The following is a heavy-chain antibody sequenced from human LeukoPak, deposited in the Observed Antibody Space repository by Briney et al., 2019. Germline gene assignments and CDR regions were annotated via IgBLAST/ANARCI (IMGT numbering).Heavy chain of an antibody. CDR2: ISGCGGST. CDR3: ARDVPYYYDSSGYYSPFDC. D-gene: IGHD3-22*01. V-gene: IGHV3-23*01. J-gene: IGHJ4*02. Sequence: PGGSLRLSCAASGFTFSSYAMSWVRQAPGKGLEWVSSISGCGGSTYYADSVKGRFTISRDNPKNKLYLQMNSLRAEDTAVYYCARDVPYYYDSSGYYSPFDCWGQGTLVTVSS. CDR1: GFTFSSYA.